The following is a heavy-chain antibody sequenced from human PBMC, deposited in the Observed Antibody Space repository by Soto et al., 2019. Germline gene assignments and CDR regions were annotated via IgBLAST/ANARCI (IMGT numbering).Heavy chain of an antibody. Sequence: QVQLQESGPGLVKPSETLSLTCTVSGGSITNYYCSWFRQPPGKGLEWIGYINYDGYSAYNLSLKRRVTRSMDASKTQFPLMLESVTATDTAVYYCARHGFGPLHGLVDVWGPGTTVIVSS. CDR2: INYDGYS. D-gene: IGHD3-10*01. CDR3: ARHGFGPLHGLVDV. V-gene: IGHV4-59*08. CDR1: GGSITNYY. J-gene: IGHJ6*02.